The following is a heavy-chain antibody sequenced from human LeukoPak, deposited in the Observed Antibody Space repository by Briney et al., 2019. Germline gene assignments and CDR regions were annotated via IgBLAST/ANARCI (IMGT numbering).Heavy chain of an antibody. V-gene: IGHV3-23*01. Sequence: GRSLRLSCAASGFTFSVYAMTWVRQTPGKGLEWVSVIGDGTYYAESVKGRFTISRDNSKNMLYLQMNSLRAEDTAVYYCAKGISSSSYSPSDHGGQGTLVTVSS. CDR3: AKGISSSSYSPSDH. CDR1: GFTFSVYA. J-gene: IGHJ4*02. CDR2: IGDGT. D-gene: IGHD2-15*01.